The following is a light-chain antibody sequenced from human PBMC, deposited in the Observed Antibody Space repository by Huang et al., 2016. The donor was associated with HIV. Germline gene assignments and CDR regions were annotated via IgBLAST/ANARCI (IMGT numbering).Light chain of an antibody. CDR3: QQYNNGCT. J-gene: IGKJ2*02. V-gene: IGKV3-15*01. CDR2: GAS. CDR1: QSVSSY. Sequence: EIVMTQSPATLSVSPGERATLSCRASQSVSSYLAWYQQKPGQSPRLLIDGASTRATGIPARFSCSGSGTEFTLTITSLQSEDFVVYYCQQYNNGCTFGQGTKLEIK.